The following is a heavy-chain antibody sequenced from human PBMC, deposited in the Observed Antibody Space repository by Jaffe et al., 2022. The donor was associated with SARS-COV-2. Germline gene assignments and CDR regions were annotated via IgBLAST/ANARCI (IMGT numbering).Heavy chain of an antibody. CDR1: GFTFGDYA. J-gene: IGHJ6*02. CDR3: RVYNYYNGMDV. Sequence: EVQLVESGGGLVQPGRSLRLSCSSSGFTFGDYAVSWVRQAPGKGLEWVGFISTNPNGGTTEYAAPVKGRFTISRDDSKSIAYLQMNSLITEDTAVYYCRVYNYYNGMDVWGQGTTVTVSS. CDR2: ISTNPNGGTT. V-gene: IGHV3-49*04. D-gene: IGHD6-13*01.